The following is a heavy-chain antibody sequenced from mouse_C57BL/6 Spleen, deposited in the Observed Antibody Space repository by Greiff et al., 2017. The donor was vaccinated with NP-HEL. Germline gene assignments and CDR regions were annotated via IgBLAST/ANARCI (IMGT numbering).Heavy chain of an antibody. CDR3: ARKGPTGYFDY. Sequence: QVQLQQPGAELVKPGASVKLSCKASGYTFTSYWMQWVKQRPGQGLEWIGEIDPSDSYTNYNQKFKGKATLTVDTSSSTAYMQLSSLTSEDSAVYYGARKGPTGYFDYWGQGTTLTVSS. V-gene: IGHV1-50*01. CDR1: GYTFTSYW. J-gene: IGHJ2*01. CDR2: IDPSDSYT. D-gene: IGHD4-1*02.